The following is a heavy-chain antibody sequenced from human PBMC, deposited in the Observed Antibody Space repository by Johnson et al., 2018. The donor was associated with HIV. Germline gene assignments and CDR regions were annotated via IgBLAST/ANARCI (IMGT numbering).Heavy chain of an antibody. CDR2: IKQDGSEQ. Sequence: VQLVESGGGLVQPGGSLRLSCAASGFTFSSYWMSWVRQAPGKGLEWVANIKQDGSEQYYVDSVKGRFTISRDNAKNSLYLQMNSLRAEDTAVYYCARSIVVEGDDAFDIWGQGTMVTVSS. CDR3: ARSIVVEGDDAFDI. J-gene: IGHJ3*02. D-gene: IGHD2-21*01. CDR1: GFTFSSYW. V-gene: IGHV3-7*05.